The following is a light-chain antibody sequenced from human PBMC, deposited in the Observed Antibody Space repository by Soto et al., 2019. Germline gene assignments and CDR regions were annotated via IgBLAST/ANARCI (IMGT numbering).Light chain of an antibody. Sequence: QAVVTQEPSLTVSPGGTVTLTCASSTGAVTSGNYASWFQQRPGQAPRTLIYTTNSRHSWTPARFSGSLLGDKAALTLSGVQPEDEADYYCLLYYGGAQLIFGGGTKVTVL. CDR2: TTN. CDR1: TGAVTSGNY. J-gene: IGLJ2*01. V-gene: IGLV7-43*01. CDR3: LLYYGGAQLI.